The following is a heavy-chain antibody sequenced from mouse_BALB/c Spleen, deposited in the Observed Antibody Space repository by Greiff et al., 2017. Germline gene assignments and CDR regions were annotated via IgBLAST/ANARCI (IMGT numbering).Heavy chain of an antibody. CDR2: INPYNGAT. V-gene: IGHV1-31*01. CDR1: GYSFTGYY. D-gene: IGHD2-3*01. J-gene: IGHJ4*01. Sequence: VQLQQSGPELVKPGASVKISCKASGYSFTGYYMHWVKQSHVKSLEWIGRINPYNGATSYNQNFKDKASLTVDKSSSTAYMELHSLTSEDSAVYYCARNDGRAMDYWGQGTSVTVSS. CDR3: ARNDGRAMDY.